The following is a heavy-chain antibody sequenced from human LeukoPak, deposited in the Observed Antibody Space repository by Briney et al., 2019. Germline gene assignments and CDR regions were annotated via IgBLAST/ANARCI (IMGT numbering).Heavy chain of an antibody. D-gene: IGHD2-2*01. J-gene: IGHJ4*02. CDR2: INPSGGST. Sequence: XSVKVSCKASGHTFSTYYMHWVRQAPGQGLEWMGIINPSGGSTSYAQKFQGRVTMTRDTSTSTVYMELSGLRSEDTAVYYCARDLSSSCYLHYWGQGTLVTVSS. CDR1: GHTFSTYY. V-gene: IGHV1-46*01. CDR3: ARDLSSSCYLHY.